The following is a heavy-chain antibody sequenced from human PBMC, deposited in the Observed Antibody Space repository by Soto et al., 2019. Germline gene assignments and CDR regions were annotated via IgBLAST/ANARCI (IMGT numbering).Heavy chain of an antibody. CDR3: ARMDIVATTEDY. CDR1: GNSFTTYY. CDR2: INPSGGRT. J-gene: IGHJ4*02. D-gene: IGHD5-12*01. Sequence: ASVKVSCKASGNSFTTYYMHWVRQAPGQGLEWMGIINPSGGRTTYAQKFQGRVTMTRDTSTSTFHMELSSLTSEDTAVYYCARMDIVATTEDYWGQGTLVTVSS. V-gene: IGHV1-46*01.